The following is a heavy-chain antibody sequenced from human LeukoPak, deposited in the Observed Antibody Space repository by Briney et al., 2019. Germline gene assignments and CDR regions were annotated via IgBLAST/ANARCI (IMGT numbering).Heavy chain of an antibody. CDR3: ARSAGNIAAAGTREYFQH. V-gene: IGHV3-23*01. Sequence: GGSLRLSCAASGFTFRSSGMDWVRQAPGKGLEWVAAISASGGSTYYADSVKGRFTISRDNTKNTLYLLMNSLRAEDTAVYYCARSAGNIAAAGTREYFQHWGQGTLVTVSS. J-gene: IGHJ1*01. D-gene: IGHD6-13*01. CDR2: ISASGGST. CDR1: GFTFRSSG.